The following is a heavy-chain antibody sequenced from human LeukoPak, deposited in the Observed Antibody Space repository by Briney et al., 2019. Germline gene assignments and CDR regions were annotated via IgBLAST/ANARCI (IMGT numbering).Heavy chain of an antibody. J-gene: IGHJ6*03. V-gene: IGHV3-43D*03. CDR2: ITWNGLST. Sequence: GGSLRLSCAASAFIFDNYAMHWVRQAPGKGLEWVSLITWNGLSTYYADSVKGRFTIFRDNRKNSLYLQMNSLRAEDTALYYCAKDIGRDYGDYGTNHYYYMDVWGKGTTVTVSS. CDR1: AFIFDNYA. D-gene: IGHD4-17*01. CDR3: AKDIGRDYGDYGTNHYYYMDV.